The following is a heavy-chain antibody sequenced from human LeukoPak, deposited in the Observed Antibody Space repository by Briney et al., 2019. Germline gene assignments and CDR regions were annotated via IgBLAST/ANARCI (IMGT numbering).Heavy chain of an antibody. CDR1: GGSISSYY. Sequence: SETLSLTCTVSGGSISSYYWTWIRQSAGKGLEWIGRINTSGSTNYNPSFRSRVTMSVNTSKNQFSLNLTSVTAADTAVYSCAREGGDPRWLDPWGQGTLVTVSS. CDR3: AREGGDPRWLDP. CDR2: INTSGST. J-gene: IGHJ5*02. V-gene: IGHV4-4*07. D-gene: IGHD6-25*01.